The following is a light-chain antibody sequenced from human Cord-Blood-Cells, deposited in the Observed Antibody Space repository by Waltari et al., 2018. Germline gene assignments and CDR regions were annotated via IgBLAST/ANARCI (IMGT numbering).Light chain of an antibody. CDR3: SSYAGSNNLV. J-gene: IGLJ1*01. CDR1: SSAAGGYKY. CDR2: EVS. V-gene: IGLV2-8*01. Sequence: QSALTQPPSASGSPGQSVTISCTGTSSAAGGYKYVSWYQQHPGKAPKLMIYEVSKRPSGVPDRFSGSKSGNTASLTVSGLQAEDEADYYCSSYAGSNNLVFGTGTKVTVL.